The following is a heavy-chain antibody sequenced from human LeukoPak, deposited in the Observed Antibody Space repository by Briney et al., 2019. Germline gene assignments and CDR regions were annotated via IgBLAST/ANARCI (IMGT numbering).Heavy chain of an antibody. CDR2: MNPNSGNT. J-gene: IGHJ4*02. CDR1: GYTFTSYD. D-gene: IGHD5-12*01. CDR3: ARGWYSGHDWAFDY. Sequence: ASVKVSCKASGYTFTSYDINWVRQATGQGLEWMGWMNPNSGNTGYAKKFQGRVTMTRNTSISTAYMELSSLRSEDTAVYYCARGWYSGHDWAFDYWGQGTLVTVSS. V-gene: IGHV1-8*01.